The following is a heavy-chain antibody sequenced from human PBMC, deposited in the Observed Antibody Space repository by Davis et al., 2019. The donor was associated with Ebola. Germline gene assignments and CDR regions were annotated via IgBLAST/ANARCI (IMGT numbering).Heavy chain of an antibody. Sequence: SETLSLTCTVSGGSVSSGRYHWTWIRQSPGRGLEWLGYIYYGGSTNYNPSLKSRATISVDTSKNQFSLKVTSVTAADTAVYYCARGRSSPRYYYYYMDVWGKGTTVTVSS. CDR3: ARGRSSPRYYYYYMDV. CDR2: IYYGGST. D-gene: IGHD2-2*01. V-gene: IGHV4-61*01. CDR1: GGSVSSGRYH. J-gene: IGHJ6*03.